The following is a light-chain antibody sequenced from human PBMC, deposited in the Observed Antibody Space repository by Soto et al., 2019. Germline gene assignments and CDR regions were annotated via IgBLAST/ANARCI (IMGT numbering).Light chain of an antibody. J-gene: IGKJ1*01. CDR2: FGS. CDR3: MQALQTPPWT. V-gene: IGKV2-28*01. CDR1: QSLLHSNGYNY. Sequence: DIVMTQSPLSLPVTPGEPASISCRSSQSLLHSNGYNYLDWYLQKPGQSPQLLIYFGSNRASGVRDSFSGSGSGTDFTLKISRVEAEDVGVYDCMQALQTPPWTFGQGTKVEI.